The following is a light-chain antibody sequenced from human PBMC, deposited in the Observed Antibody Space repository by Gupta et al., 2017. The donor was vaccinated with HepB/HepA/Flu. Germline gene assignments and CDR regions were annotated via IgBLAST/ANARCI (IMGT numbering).Light chain of an antibody. CDR1: SSNSGNNY. J-gene: IGLJ2*01. CDR3: GTWDSSLSAVV. CDR2: ENN. Sequence: QSVLTPPPSVSAAPGQKVTISCSGSSSNSGNNYVSWYQQLPGTAPKLLIYENNKRPSGIPDRFSGSKSGTSATLGITGLQTGDEADYYCGTWDSSLSAVVFGGGTKLTVL. V-gene: IGLV1-51*02.